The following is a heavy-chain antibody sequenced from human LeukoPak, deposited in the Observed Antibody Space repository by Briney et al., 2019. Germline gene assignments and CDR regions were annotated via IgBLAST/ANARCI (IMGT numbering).Heavy chain of an antibody. CDR3: ARDRYNWNDRYPNFDY. D-gene: IGHD1-1*01. V-gene: IGHV1-69*13. CDR1: GGTFSSYA. Sequence: GASVKVSCKASGGTFSSYAISWVRQAPGQGLEWMGGIIPIFGTANYARKFQGRVTITADESTSTAYMELSSLRSEDTAVYYCARDRYNWNDRYPNFDYWGQGTLVTVSS. CDR2: IIPIFGTA. J-gene: IGHJ4*02.